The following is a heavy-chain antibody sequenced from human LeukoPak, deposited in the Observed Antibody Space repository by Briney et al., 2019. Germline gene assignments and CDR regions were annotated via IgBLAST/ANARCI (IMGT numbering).Heavy chain of an antibody. Sequence: SETLSLTCAVYGGSFSGYYWSWIRQPPGKGLEWIGEINHSGSTNYNPSLKSRVTISVDTSKNQFSLKLSSVTVADTAVYYCASLTMVRGLFTLDYWGQGTLVTVSS. J-gene: IGHJ4*02. CDR2: INHSGST. CDR1: GGSFSGYY. CDR3: ASLTMVRGLFTLDY. D-gene: IGHD3-10*01. V-gene: IGHV4-34*01.